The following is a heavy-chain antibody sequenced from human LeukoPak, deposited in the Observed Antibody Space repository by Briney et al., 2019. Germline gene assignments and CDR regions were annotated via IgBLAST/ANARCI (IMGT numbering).Heavy chain of an antibody. Sequence: GGSLRLSSAASGFTFSIYDMNWVRQAPGKGLEWVSYISSSSRTISYADSVKGRFTISRDNAKNSLYLQMNSLRAEDTAVYYCARLRYYAMDVWGQGTTVTASS. CDR3: ARLRYYAMDV. CDR2: ISSSSRTI. V-gene: IGHV3-48*01. CDR1: GFTFSIYD. J-gene: IGHJ6*02.